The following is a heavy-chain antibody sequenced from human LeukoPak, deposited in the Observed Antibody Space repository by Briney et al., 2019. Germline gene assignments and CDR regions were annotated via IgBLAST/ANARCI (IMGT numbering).Heavy chain of an antibody. D-gene: IGHD3-10*01. CDR1: GFTFKTYG. CDR3: VREYFGSGSDYFDF. V-gene: IGHV3-23*01. CDR2: ISGSGATT. J-gene: IGHJ4*02. Sequence: GGSLRLSCAASGFTFKTYGMSWVRQAPGKGLEWLSGISGSGATTYYPDSLKGRLTISRDNSNNTLYLEMTSLRAEDTAVHYCVREYFGSGSDYFDFWGQGSLVTVSS.